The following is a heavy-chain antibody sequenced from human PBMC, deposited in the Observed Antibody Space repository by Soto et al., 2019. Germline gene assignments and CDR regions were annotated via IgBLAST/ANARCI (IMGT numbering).Heavy chain of an antibody. CDR3: AREVSDLYCSSTSCYHNWFDP. J-gene: IGHJ5*02. CDR2: MFHSGGT. Sequence: QVQLQESGSGLVKPSQTLSLTCAVSGGSISSGDYAWSWIRQPPGKGLEWIGSMFHSGGTNYNPSLKSRVTISVDTSKNQFSLKLSSVTAADTAVYYCAREVSDLYCSSTSCYHNWFDPWGQGTLVTVSS. V-gene: IGHV4-30-2*02. D-gene: IGHD2-2*01. CDR1: GGSISSGDYA.